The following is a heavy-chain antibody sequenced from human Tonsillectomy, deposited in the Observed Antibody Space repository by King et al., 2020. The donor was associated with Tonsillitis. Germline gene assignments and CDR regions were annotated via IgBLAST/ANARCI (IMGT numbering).Heavy chain of an antibody. J-gene: IGHJ4*02. V-gene: IGHV4-34*01. Sequence: VQLQQWXAXLLKPSEXLSLTCXVYXXXFXGXYWSWIRQPPGKGLEWIGEINHSGSTNYNPSLKSRVTISVDTSKNQFSLKLSSVTAADTAVYYCASRXIVGAXGYFXYWGQXTLVTV. CDR1: XXXFXGXY. CDR2: INHSGST. CDR3: ASRXIVGAXGYFXY. D-gene: IGHD1-26*01.